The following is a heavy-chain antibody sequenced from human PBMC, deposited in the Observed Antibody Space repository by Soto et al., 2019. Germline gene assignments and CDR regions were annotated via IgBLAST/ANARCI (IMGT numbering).Heavy chain of an antibody. J-gene: IGHJ6*02. D-gene: IGHD3-9*01. Sequence: GASVKVSCKASGGTFSSYAISWVRQAPGQGLEWMGGIIPIFGTANYAQKFQGRVTITADESTSTAYMELSSLRSEDTAVYYCARDRGSYFDWLLPPYYYYYGMDVWGQGTTVTVSS. CDR3: ARDRGSYFDWLLPPYYYYYGMDV. CDR2: IIPIFGTA. V-gene: IGHV1-69*13. CDR1: GGTFSSYA.